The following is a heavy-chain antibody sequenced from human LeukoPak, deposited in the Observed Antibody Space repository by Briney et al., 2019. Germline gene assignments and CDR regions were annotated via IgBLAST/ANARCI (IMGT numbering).Heavy chain of an antibody. CDR2: IYYSGST. V-gene: IGHV4-59*12. CDR1: GGSISSYY. J-gene: IGHJ4*02. CDR3: AREDGSGSYTSGYFDY. D-gene: IGHD3-10*01. Sequence: SETLSLTCTVSGGSISSYYWSWIRQPPGKGLEWIGYIYYSGSTNYNPSLKSRVTISVDTSKNQFSLKLSSVTAADTAVYYCAREDGSGSYTSGYFDYWGQGTLVTVSS.